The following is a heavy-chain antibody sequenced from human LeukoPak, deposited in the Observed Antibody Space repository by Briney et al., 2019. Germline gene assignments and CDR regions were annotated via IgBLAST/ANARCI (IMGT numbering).Heavy chain of an antibody. D-gene: IGHD3-22*01. J-gene: IGHJ1*01. CDR3: ARAPSEVGGYYPEYFRH. V-gene: IGHV3-74*01. CDR2: IKGDGKT. Sequence: GGSLRLSCEASGFTFSRYWTHWVRQAPGKGLVWVSRIKGDGKTNYADSVKGRFTISRDNAKDTVSLQMDSLRAEDPGVYYCARAPSEVGGYYPEYFRHWGEGTLVTVSS. CDR1: GFTFSRYW.